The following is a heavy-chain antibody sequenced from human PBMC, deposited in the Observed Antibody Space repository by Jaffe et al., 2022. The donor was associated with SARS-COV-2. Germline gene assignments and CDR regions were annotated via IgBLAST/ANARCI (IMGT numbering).Heavy chain of an antibody. Sequence: QLQLQESGPGLVKPSETLSLTCTVSGGSISSSSYYWGWIRQPPGKGLEWIGSIYYSGSTYYNPSLKSRVTISVDTSKNQFSLKLSSVTAADTAVYYCARHSWDQLLWNWFDPWGQGTLVTVSS. CDR3: ARHSWDQLLWNWFDP. D-gene: IGHD2-2*01. CDR2: IYYSGST. CDR1: GGSISSSSYY. V-gene: IGHV4-39*01. J-gene: IGHJ5*02.